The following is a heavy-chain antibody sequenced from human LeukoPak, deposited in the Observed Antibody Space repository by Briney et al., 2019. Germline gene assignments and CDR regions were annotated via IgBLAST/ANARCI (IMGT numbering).Heavy chain of an antibody. J-gene: IGHJ5*02. Sequence: PSETLSLTCSVSGGSISNSIYYRTWIRQPPGKGLEWIGYIYYSGSTYYKPSLRSRVTISIDTSKNQFSLKLTSVTAADTAVYYCARVPGNYDFMTGLNWFDPWGQGTLVTVSS. CDR3: ARVPGNYDFMTGLNWFDP. CDR2: IYYSGST. V-gene: IGHV4-30-4*08. CDR1: GGSISNSIYY. D-gene: IGHD3-9*01.